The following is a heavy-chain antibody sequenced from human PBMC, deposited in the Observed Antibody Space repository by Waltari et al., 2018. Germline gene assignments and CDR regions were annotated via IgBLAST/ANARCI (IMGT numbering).Heavy chain of an antibody. Sequence: EVQLVESGGGLVQPGGSLRLSCAASGFTFSSYSMNWVRQAPGKGLEWVSYISSSSSTIYYADSVKGRFTISRDNAKNSLYLQMNSLRAEDTAVYYCARGRYCSSTSCLKPDAFDIWGQGTMVTVSS. CDR3: ARGRYCSSTSCLKPDAFDI. V-gene: IGHV3-48*04. CDR2: ISSSSSTI. J-gene: IGHJ3*02. CDR1: GFTFSSYS. D-gene: IGHD2-2*01.